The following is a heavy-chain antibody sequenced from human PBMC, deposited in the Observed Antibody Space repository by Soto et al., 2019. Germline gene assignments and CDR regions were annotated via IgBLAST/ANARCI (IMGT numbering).Heavy chain of an antibody. D-gene: IGHD3-22*01. CDR2: IYYSGST. J-gene: IGHJ4*02. CDR3: ARDVRDASGYYNLDY. Sequence: SETLSLTCTVSGGSISSGGYYWSWIRQHPGKGLEWIGYIYYSGSTYYNPSLKSRVTLSVDTSKNQFSLKLSSVTAADTAVYYCARDVRDASGYYNLDYWGQGTLVTVSS. V-gene: IGHV4-31*03. CDR1: GGSISSGGYY.